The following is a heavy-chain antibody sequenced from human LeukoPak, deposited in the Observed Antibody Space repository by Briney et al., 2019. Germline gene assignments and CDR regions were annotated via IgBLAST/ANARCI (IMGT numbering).Heavy chain of an antibody. J-gene: IGHJ4*02. CDR1: GFTFSSYW. CDR2: IKTEGYDK. Sequence: GGSLRLSCAASGFTFSSYWMGWVRQAPGKGLEWVANIKTEGYDKYYVDSLKGRFTISRDNAMNSLFLQMNSLRAEDTAVYYCARDVHGGAFDYWGQGTLVTVSS. D-gene: IGHD4-23*01. V-gene: IGHV3-7*01. CDR3: ARDVHGGAFDY.